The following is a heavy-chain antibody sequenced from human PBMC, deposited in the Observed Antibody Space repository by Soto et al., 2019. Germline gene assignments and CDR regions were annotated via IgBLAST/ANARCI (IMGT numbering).Heavy chain of an antibody. CDR1: GYTFTGYY. J-gene: IGHJ5*02. D-gene: IGHD2-21*02. Sequence: ASVKVSCKASGYTFTGYYMHWVRQAPGQGLEWMGWINPNSGGTNYAQKFQGRVTMTRDTSISTAYMELSRLRSDDTAVYYCARDGPKLAYCGGDCYSAWFDPWRQGTLVTVSS. CDR3: ARDGPKLAYCGGDCYSAWFDP. V-gene: IGHV1-2*02. CDR2: INPNSGGT.